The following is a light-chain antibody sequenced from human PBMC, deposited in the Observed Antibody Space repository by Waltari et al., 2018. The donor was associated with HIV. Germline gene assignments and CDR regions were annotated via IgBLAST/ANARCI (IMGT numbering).Light chain of an antibody. Sequence: DIQMTQSPSSLSSYFGDTFTITCQASQDISKHLNWYQQKPGKAPKVIISEASNLETGVPPRFSGSGSGRDLSLTISSLQPEDVATYYCQQSAHRWTFGRGTKVEL. CDR2: EAS. V-gene: IGKV1-33*01. CDR3: QQSAHRWT. CDR1: QDISKH. J-gene: IGKJ1*01.